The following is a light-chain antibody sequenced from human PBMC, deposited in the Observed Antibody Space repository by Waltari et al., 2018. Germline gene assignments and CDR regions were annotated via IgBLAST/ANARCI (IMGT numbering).Light chain of an antibody. CDR2: RSN. J-gene: IGLJ3*02. Sequence: QSVLTQPPSASGTPGQRVTISCSGSSSNIGSNYVHWYQQFPGTAPKLLIYRSNERPSGVPDRFSGSKSGTSASQAITGLRSEDEADYYCAAWDDSLTGHWVFGGGTKLTVL. CDR1: SSNIGSNY. V-gene: IGLV1-47*01. CDR3: AAWDDSLTGHWV.